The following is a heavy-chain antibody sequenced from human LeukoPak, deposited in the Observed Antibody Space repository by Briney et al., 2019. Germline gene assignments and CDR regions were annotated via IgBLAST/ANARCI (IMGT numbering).Heavy chain of an antibody. CDR2: ISGSGGST. Sequence: GGSLRLSCAASGFTFTSYAVSWVRQAPGKGLEWVSVISGSGGSTYYADSVKGRFTISRDNSKNTLYLQMNSLRAEDTAVYYCAIENWNGFDYWGQGTLVTVSS. D-gene: IGHD1-1*01. J-gene: IGHJ4*02. CDR3: AIENWNGFDY. V-gene: IGHV3-23*01. CDR1: GFTFTSYA.